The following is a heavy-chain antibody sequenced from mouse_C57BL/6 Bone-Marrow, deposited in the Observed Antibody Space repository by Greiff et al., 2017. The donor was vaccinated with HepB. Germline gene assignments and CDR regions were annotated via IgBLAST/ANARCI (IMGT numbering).Heavy chain of an antibody. CDR1: GFTFSDAW. CDR3: TRDDGYYVGFAY. CDR2: IRNKANNHAT. V-gene: IGHV6-6*01. Sequence: EVQLVESGGGLVQPGGSMKLSCAASGFTFSDAWMDWVRQSPEKGLEWVAEIRNKANNHATYYAESVKGRFTISRDDSKSSVYLQMNSLRAEDTGIYYCTRDDGYYVGFAYWGQGTLVTVSA. J-gene: IGHJ3*01. D-gene: IGHD2-3*01.